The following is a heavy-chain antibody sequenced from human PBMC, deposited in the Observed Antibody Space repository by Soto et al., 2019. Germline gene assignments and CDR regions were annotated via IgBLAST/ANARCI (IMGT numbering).Heavy chain of an antibody. CDR2: INHSGST. D-gene: IGHD6-13*01. J-gene: IGHJ5*02. Sequence: SETLSLTCAVYGGSFSGYYWSWIRQPPGKGLEWIGEINHSGSTNYNPSLKSRVTISVDTSKNQFSLKLSSVTAADTAVYYCARAIAAAGCLYNWFDPWGQGTLVTVFS. V-gene: IGHV4-34*01. CDR3: ARAIAAAGCLYNWFDP. CDR1: GGSFSGYY.